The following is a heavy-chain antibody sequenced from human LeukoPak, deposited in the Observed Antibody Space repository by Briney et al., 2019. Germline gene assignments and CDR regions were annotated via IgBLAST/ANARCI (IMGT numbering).Heavy chain of an antibody. Sequence: GGSLRLSCAASGFTFSSYEMNWVRQAPGKGLEWVSYISSSGSTIYYADSVKGRFTISRDNAKNSLYLQMNSLRAEDTAVYYCARDGPLIVGATSSLGYWGQGTLVTVSS. CDR2: ISSSGSTI. CDR3: ARDGPLIVGATSSLGY. J-gene: IGHJ4*02. CDR1: GFTFSSYE. V-gene: IGHV3-48*03. D-gene: IGHD1-26*01.